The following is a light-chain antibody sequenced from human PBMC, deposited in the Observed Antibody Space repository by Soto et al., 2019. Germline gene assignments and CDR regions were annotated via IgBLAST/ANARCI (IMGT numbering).Light chain of an antibody. V-gene: IGKV1-8*01. CDR1: QGISSY. CDR2: AAS. Sequence: AIRMTQSPSSFSASTGDRVTITCRASQGISSYLAWYQQKPGKVPKLLIYAASTLQSGVPSRFSGSGSGTDFTLTISSLQPEDVSTYYCQQLNNYPLTFGGGTKVDI. J-gene: IGKJ4*01. CDR3: QQLNNYPLT.